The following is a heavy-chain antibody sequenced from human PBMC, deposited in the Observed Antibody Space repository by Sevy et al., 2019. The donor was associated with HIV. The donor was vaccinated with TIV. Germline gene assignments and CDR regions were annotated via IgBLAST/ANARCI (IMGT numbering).Heavy chain of an antibody. D-gene: IGHD2-15*01. CDR2: MYSGGSP. CDR1: GFSISNNY. V-gene: IGHV3-53*01. Sequence: GGSLRLSCAASGFSISNNYMAWVRQAPGKGLEWVSVMYSGGSPYYADSAKGRFALSRDMSKNTVYLQMNSLRAEDTAVYYCARGYCGGGSCTAFDPWGQGTLVTVSS. J-gene: IGHJ5*02. CDR3: ARGYCGGGSCTAFDP.